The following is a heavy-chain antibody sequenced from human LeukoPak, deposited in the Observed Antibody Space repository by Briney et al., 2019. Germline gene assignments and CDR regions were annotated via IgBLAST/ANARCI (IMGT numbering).Heavy chain of an antibody. CDR3: AKDAPNYGGNDRFDY. V-gene: IGHV3-30*02. D-gene: IGHD4-23*01. J-gene: IGHJ4*02. Sequence: GGSLRLSCAASGFTFSSYGMHWVRQAPGKGLEWVAFIRYDGSNKYYADSVRGRFNISRDNSKNTLYLQMNSLRAEDTAVYYCAKDAPNYGGNDRFDYWGQGTLVTVSS. CDR1: GFTFSSYG. CDR2: IRYDGSNK.